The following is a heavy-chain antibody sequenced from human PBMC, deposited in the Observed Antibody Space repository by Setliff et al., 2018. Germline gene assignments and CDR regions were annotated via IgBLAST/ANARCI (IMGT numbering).Heavy chain of an antibody. CDR1: GGSISSSSYY. CDR2: IYYSGST. V-gene: IGHV4-39*01. CDR3: ARGGIAAAGTPPSTENFDY. Sequence: SETLSLTCTVSGGSISSSSYYWGWIRQPPGKGLEWIGSIYYSGSTYYNPSLKSRVTISVDTSKNQFSLKLSSVTAADTAVYHCARGGIAAAGTPPSTENFDYWGQGTLVTVSS. J-gene: IGHJ4*02. D-gene: IGHD6-13*01.